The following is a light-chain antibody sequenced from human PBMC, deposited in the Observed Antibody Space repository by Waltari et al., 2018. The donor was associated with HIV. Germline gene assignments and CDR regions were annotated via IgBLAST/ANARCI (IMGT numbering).Light chain of an antibody. CDR2: EVS. Sequence: QSALTQPPSASGSPGQSVTISCTGTSSAVGGYHYVSWYQHHPGKAPKLMIYEVSKRPSGVPDRFSGSKSGSTASLTVSGLQAEDEADYYCSSYAGSNNRWVFGGGTKLTAL. V-gene: IGLV2-8*01. J-gene: IGLJ3*02. CDR1: SSAVGGYHY. CDR3: SSYAGSNNRWV.